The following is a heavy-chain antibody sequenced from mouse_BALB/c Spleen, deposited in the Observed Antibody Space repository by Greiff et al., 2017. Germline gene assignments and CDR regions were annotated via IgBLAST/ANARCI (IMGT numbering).Heavy chain of an antibody. D-gene: IGHD2-1*01. V-gene: IGHV3-2*02. CDR2: ISYSGST. CDR1: GYSITSDYA. CDR3: ARGGLYYGNSPFAY. Sequence: ESGPGLVKPSQSLSLTCTVTGYSITSDYAWNWIRQFPGNKLEWMGYISYSGSTSYNPSLKSRISITRDTSKNQFFLQLNSVTTEDTATYYCARGGLYYGNSPFAYWGQGTLVTVSA. J-gene: IGHJ3*01.